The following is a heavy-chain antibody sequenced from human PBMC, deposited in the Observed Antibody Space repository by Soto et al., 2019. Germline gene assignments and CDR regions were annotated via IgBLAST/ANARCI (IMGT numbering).Heavy chain of an antibody. CDR3: ARIPSP. V-gene: IGHV4-34*01. J-gene: IGHJ5*02. CDR2: INHSGST. CDR1: GGSFSGYC. D-gene: IGHD2-21*01. Sequence: SETLSLTCAVYGGSFSGYCWSWIRQPPGKGLEWIGEINHSGSTNYNPSLKSRVTISVDTSKNQFSLKLSSVTAADTAVYYCARIPSPWGHGTLVTFSS.